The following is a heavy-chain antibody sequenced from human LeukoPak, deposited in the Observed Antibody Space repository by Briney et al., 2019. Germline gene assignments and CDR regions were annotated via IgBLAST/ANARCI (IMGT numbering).Heavy chain of an antibody. CDR1: GYTLTELS. J-gene: IGHJ3*02. CDR2: FDPEVGET. CDR3: ATVSYYGSGSYYTWAFDI. V-gene: IGHV1-24*01. D-gene: IGHD3-10*01. Sequence: ASVKVSCKVSGYTLTELSMHWVRQAPGKGLEWMGGFDPEVGETIYAQKFQGRVTMTEDTSTDTAYMGLSSLRSEDTAVYYCATVSYYGSGSYYTWAFDIWGQGTMVTVSS.